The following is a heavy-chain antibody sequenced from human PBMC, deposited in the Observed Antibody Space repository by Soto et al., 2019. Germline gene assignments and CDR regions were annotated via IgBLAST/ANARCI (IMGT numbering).Heavy chain of an antibody. CDR1: GFTFSSYG. D-gene: IGHD2-15*01. Sequence: WGPLRLSCAAAGFTFSSYGMHCVRQAPGKGLEWVAVISYDGSNKYYADSVKGRFTISRDNSKNTLYLQMNSLRAEDTAVYYCAKERGYCSGGSCLAFDIWGQGTMVTVSS. V-gene: IGHV3-30*18. CDR3: AKERGYCSGGSCLAFDI. CDR2: ISYDGSNK. J-gene: IGHJ3*02.